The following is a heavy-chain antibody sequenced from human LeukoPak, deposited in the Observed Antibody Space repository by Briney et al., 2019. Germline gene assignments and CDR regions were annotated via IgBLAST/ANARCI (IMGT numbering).Heavy chain of an antibody. CDR2: ISYDGSNK. J-gene: IGHJ4*02. CDR1: GFTFSSYG. V-gene: IGHV3-30*03. D-gene: IGHD3-22*01. CDR3: ASGKYYYDSSGYYNY. Sequence: PGGSLRLSCAASGFTFSSYGMHWVRQAPGKGLEWVAVISYDGSNKYYADSVKGRFTISRDNSKSTLYLQMNSLRAEDTAVYYCASGKYYYDSSGYYNYWGQGTLVTVSS.